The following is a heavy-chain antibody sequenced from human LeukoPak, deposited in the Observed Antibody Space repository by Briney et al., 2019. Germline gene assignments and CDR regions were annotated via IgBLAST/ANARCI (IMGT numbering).Heavy chain of an antibody. D-gene: IGHD6-19*01. Sequence: GESLKISCKGSGYSFTSYWIGWVRQMPGKGLEWMGIIYPGDSDTRYSPSFQGQVTISADKSISTAYLQWSSLKASDTAMYYCARHRRYSSGWWYGTDVWGQGTTVTVSS. V-gene: IGHV5-51*01. CDR3: ARHRRYSSGWWYGTDV. CDR1: GYSFTSYW. CDR2: IYPGDSDT. J-gene: IGHJ6*02.